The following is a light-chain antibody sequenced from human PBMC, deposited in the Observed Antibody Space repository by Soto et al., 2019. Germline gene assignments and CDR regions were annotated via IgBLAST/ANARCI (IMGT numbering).Light chain of an antibody. CDR2: DAS. CDR3: QQYHSLPIT. Sequence: TQSPGTLSLSPGERATLSCRASQDIDNFLNWYQHKPGAAPKLLIYDASTLAPGVPSRFSGTESGADFTFTISSLKPEDIETYYCQQYHSLPITFGPGTRLDIK. CDR1: QDIDNF. V-gene: IGKV1-33*01. J-gene: IGKJ5*01.